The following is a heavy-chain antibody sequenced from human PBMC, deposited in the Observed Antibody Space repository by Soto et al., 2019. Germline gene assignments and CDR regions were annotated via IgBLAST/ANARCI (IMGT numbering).Heavy chain of an antibody. CDR2: IRSNADGGTA. Sequence: EVQLVESGGGLVQPGGSLRLSCAASGFTFSNAWLNWVRQAPGKGLEWVGRIRSNADGGTAEYAAPVKGRFTFSRDDSQNTLLLQMNSLETEDTAVYFCTTSISGLVTGHWGQGTLVTVSS. CDR3: TTSISGLVTGH. V-gene: IGHV3-15*07. J-gene: IGHJ4*02. CDR1: GFTFSNAW. D-gene: IGHD3-3*01.